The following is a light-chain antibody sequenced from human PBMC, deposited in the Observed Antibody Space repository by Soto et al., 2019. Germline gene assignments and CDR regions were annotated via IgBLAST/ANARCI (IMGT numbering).Light chain of an antibody. V-gene: IGLV2-8*01. CDR2: EVV. Sequence: QSALTQPPSASGSPGQSVTISCTGTKSDIGVYDFVSWYQHHPGKAPRLIIYEVVQRPSGVPDRFSGSKSGNTASLTVSGLQAADEADYFCKSYAGSNTYVFGRGTKVNVL. J-gene: IGLJ1*01. CDR3: KSYAGSNTYV. CDR1: KSDIGVYDF.